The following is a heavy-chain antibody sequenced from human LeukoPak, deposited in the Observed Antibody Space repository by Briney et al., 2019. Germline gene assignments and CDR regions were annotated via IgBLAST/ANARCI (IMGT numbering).Heavy chain of an antibody. CDR1: GGSISSYY. CDR2: IYYSGST. V-gene: IGHV4-59*01. Sequence: NPSETLSLTCTVSGGSISSYYWSWIRQPPGKGLEWIGYIYYSGSTNYNPSLKSRVTISVDTSKNQFSLKLSSVTAADTAVYYCAREGVRGENWFDPWGQGTLVTVSS. J-gene: IGHJ5*02. CDR3: AREGVRGENWFDP. D-gene: IGHD3-10*01.